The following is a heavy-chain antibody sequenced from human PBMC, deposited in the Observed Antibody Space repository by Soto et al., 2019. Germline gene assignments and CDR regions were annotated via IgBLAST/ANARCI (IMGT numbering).Heavy chain of an antibody. D-gene: IGHD3-10*01. Sequence: PSETLFLTXTVSGGSISSSSYYWGWIRQPPGKGLEWIGSIYYSGSTYYNPSLKSRVTISVDTSKNQFSLKLSSVTAADTAVYYCTRGPLPLGWFDPWGQGTLVTVSS. V-gene: IGHV4-39*01. CDR2: IYYSGST. CDR3: TRGPLPLGWFDP. J-gene: IGHJ5*02. CDR1: GGSISSSSYY.